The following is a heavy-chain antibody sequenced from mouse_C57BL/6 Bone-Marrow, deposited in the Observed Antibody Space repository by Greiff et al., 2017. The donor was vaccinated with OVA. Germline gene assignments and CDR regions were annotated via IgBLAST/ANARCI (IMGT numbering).Heavy chain of an antibody. CDR2: ISDGGSYT. V-gene: IGHV5-4*01. CDR1: GFTFSSYA. J-gene: IGHJ3*01. CDR3: AREGFYYGSSPFAY. D-gene: IGHD1-1*01. Sequence: EVQLVESGGGLVKPGGSLKLSCAASGFTFSSYAMSWVRQTPEKRLEWVATISDGGSYTYYPDNVKGRFTISRDNAKNNLYLQMSHLKSEDTAMYYCAREGFYYGSSPFAYWGQGTLVTVSA.